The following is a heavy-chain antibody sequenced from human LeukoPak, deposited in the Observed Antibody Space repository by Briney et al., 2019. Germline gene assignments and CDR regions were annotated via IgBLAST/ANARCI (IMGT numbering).Heavy chain of an antibody. J-gene: IGHJ5*02. V-gene: IGHV1-8*01. CDR2: MNPNSGNT. D-gene: IGHD3/OR15-3a*01. CDR3: ARDRGTWFDP. Sequence: ASVKVSCKASGYTFTSYDINWVRQATGQGLEWMGWMNPNSGNTGYAQKFQGRVTMTRDTSTSTVYMELSSLRSEDTAVYYCARDRGTWFDPWGQGTLVTVSS. CDR1: GYTFTSYD.